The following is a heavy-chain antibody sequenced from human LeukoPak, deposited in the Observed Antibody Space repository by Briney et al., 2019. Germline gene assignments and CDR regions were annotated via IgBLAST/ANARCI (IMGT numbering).Heavy chain of an antibody. CDR2: IKSKTDGGTT. J-gene: IGHJ6*02. Sequence: PGGSLRLSCAASGFTFSNAWMSWVRQAPGKGLEWVGRIKSKTDGGTTDYTAPVKGRFTISRDDSKNPLYLQMNSLKTEDTAVYYCTTGPFDYYGSASYLANGMDVWGQGTTVTVSS. CDR3: TTGPFDYYGSASYLANGMDV. D-gene: IGHD3-10*01. V-gene: IGHV3-15*01. CDR1: GFTFSNAW.